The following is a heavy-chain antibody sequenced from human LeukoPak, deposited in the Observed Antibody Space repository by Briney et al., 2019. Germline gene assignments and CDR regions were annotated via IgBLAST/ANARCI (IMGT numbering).Heavy chain of an antibody. CDR3: ASGEYSGPLPH. D-gene: IGHD5-12*01. Sequence: GGSLRLSSAASGFTFTSYPIHWLRQAPGKGLEYVSTISNNGGATYYANSVKARFTISRDNSKNTLYLQVGSLRAEDMAVYYCASGEYSGPLPHWPQGTLVTVSS. CDR2: ISNNGGAT. V-gene: IGHV3-64*01. J-gene: IGHJ4*02. CDR1: GFTFTSYP.